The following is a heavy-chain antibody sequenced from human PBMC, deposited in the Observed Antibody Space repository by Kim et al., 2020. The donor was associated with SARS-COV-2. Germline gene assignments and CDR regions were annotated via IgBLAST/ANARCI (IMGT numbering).Heavy chain of an antibody. CDR3: AKIGVTYDFWSGSYFDY. J-gene: IGHJ4*02. D-gene: IGHD3-3*01. Sequence: VTRRFTIARDKSTTTLYLQMNSLRAEDTAVYYCAKIGVTYDFWSGSYFDYWGQGTLVTVSS. V-gene: IGHV3-23*01.